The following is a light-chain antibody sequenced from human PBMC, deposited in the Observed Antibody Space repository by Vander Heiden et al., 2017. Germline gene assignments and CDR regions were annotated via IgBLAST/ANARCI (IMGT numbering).Light chain of an antibody. CDR3: QQANSFPLT. CDR2: AAS. CDR1: QGSSSW. V-gene: IGKV1D-12*01. Sequence: DIPMSQSLSSVSASVGDRATITCRASQGSSSWLAWYQQKPGKAPKLLIYAASSLQSGVPSRFSGSGSGTDFTLTISSLQPEDFATYYCQQANSFPLTFGGETKVEIK. J-gene: IGKJ4*01.